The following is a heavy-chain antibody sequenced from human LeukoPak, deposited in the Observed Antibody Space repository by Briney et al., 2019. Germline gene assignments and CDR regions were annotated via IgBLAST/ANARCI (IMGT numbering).Heavy chain of an antibody. Sequence: PGGSLRLSCAASGFTFSSYAMSWVRQAPGKGLEWVSAISGSGGSTYYADSVKGRFTISRDNSKNTLYLQMNSLRAEDTAVYYCAKAGSNYEGGRYYFDYWGQGTLVTVSS. J-gene: IGHJ4*02. V-gene: IGHV3-23*01. CDR1: GFTFSSYA. D-gene: IGHD4-11*01. CDR3: AKAGSNYEGGRYYFDY. CDR2: ISGSGGST.